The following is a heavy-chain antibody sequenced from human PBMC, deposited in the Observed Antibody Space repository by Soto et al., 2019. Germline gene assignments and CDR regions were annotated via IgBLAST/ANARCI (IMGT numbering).Heavy chain of an antibody. Sequence: EVQLVESGGGLVQPGGSLRLSCVASGFTVTDIYMNWVRQAPGKGLEWVSVIYKDFTDYADFVKGRFSVSTDSSKHALYLQMDNLRSEDTAVYYCAREPRYCSGGSCSIMGDAFDIWGQGAMGTVSS. J-gene: IGHJ3*02. V-gene: IGHV3-66*01. CDR1: GFTVTDIY. CDR3: AREPRYCSGGSCSIMGDAFDI. D-gene: IGHD2-15*01. CDR2: IYKDFT.